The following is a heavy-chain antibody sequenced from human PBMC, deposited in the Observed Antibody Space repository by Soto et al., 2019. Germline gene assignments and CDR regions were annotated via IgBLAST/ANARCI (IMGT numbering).Heavy chain of an antibody. CDR2: IYHSGST. CDR3: ARVWIVVVPTAVGVKWFDP. J-gene: IGHJ5*02. CDR1: DYSITNGYY. V-gene: IGHV4-38-2*01. D-gene: IGHD2-2*01. Sequence: PSETLSLTCVVSDYSITNGYYWGWIRQPPGKGREWIGSIYHSGSTFFNPSLKSRVTISVDTSKNQFSLELKSVTAADTAIYYCARVWIVVVPTAVGVKWFDPWGQGTLVTVSS.